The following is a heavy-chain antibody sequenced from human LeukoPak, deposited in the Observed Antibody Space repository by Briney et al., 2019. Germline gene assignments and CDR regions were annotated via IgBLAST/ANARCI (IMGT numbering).Heavy chain of an antibody. CDR1: GGSISSYY. J-gene: IGHJ6*03. Sequence: SETLSLTCTVSGGSISSYYWSWIRQPAGKGLEWIGRIYTSGSTNYNPSLKSRVTISVDTSKNQFSLKLSSVTAADTAVYYCAREGDGYYYYYMDVWGKGTTVTISS. V-gene: IGHV4-4*07. CDR3: AREGDGYYYYYMDV. CDR2: IYTSGST. D-gene: IGHD3-16*01.